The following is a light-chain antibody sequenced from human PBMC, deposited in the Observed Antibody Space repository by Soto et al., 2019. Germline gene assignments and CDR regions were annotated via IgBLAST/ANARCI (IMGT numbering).Light chain of an antibody. V-gene: IGKV3-20*01. CDR3: QQYGSSIT. CDR1: QSVNSSY. CDR2: GTS. Sequence: EIVLTQSPGTLSLSPGARATLPCRASQSVNSSYLAWYQHKPGQAPRLLIYGTSSRATGIPDRFSGSGSGTDFTLAISRLEPEDFAVYYCQQYGSSITFGQGTLLEIK. J-gene: IGKJ5*01.